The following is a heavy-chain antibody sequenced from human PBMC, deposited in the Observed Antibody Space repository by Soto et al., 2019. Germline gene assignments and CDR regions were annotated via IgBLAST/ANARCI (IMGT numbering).Heavy chain of an antibody. V-gene: IGHV3-30-3*01. CDR1: GFTFSSYA. J-gene: IGHJ3*02. Sequence: QVQLVESGGGAVQPGRSLRLSCAASGFTFSSYAMHWVRQAPGKGLEWVAVISHDGSNKYYADSVKGRFTISRDNSKNTLYRQMNSLRAKDTAVYYCGRPRHDTSPFDAFDIWGQGTMVTVSS. CDR2: ISHDGSNK. D-gene: IGHD1-1*01. CDR3: GRPRHDTSPFDAFDI.